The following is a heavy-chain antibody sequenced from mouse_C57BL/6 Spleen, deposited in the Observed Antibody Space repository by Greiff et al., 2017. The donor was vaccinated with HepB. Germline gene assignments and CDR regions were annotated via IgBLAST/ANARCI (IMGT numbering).Heavy chain of an antibody. CDR2: INPNNGGT. J-gene: IGHJ1*03. CDR1: GYTFTDYN. Sequence: EVQLQQSGPELVKPGASVKMSCKASGYTFTDYNMHWVKQSHGKSLEWIGYINPNNGGTSYNQKFKGKATLTVNKSSSTAYMERRSLTSEDSAVYYCAGDYDGYFDVWGTGTTVTVSS. D-gene: IGHD2-4*01. CDR3: AGDYDGYFDV. V-gene: IGHV1-22*01.